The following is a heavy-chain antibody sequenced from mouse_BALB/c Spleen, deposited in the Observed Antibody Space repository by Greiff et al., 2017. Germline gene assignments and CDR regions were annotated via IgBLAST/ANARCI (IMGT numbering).Heavy chain of an antibody. J-gene: IGHJ3*01. CDR3: ARESYDYDRKTWFAY. CDR1: GFTFSSYA. CDR2: ISSGGSYT. Sequence: EVKVVESGGGLVKPGGSLKLSCAASGFTFSSYAMSWVRQSPEKRLEWVAEISSGGSYTYYPDTVTGRFTISRDNAKNTLYLEMSSLRSEDTAMYYCARESYDYDRKTWFAYWGQGTLVTVSA. V-gene: IGHV5-9-4*01. D-gene: IGHD2-4*01.